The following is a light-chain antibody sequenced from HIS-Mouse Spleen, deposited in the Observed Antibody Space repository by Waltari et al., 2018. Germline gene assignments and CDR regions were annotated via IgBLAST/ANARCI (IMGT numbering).Light chain of an antibody. Sequence: QSVLTQPPSASGTPGQRVTISCSGSSSNIGSNYVYWYQQLPGTAPKLLIYRNNRRPSGVPERFSGSKSGPSASLAISGLRSEDEADYYCAAWDDSLSGPVFGGGTKLTVL. V-gene: IGLV1-47*01. CDR3: AAWDDSLSGPV. J-gene: IGLJ3*02. CDR1: SSNIGSNY. CDR2: RNN.